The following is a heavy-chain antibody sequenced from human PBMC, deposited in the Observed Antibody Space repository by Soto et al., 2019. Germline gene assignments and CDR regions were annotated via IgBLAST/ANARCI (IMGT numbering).Heavy chain of an antibody. Sequence: PGGSLRLSCAASGFSFYSYAMHWVRQAPGKGLEWVAVISYDGSNKYYADSVKGRFTISRDNSKNTLYLQMNGLRAEDTALYFCAKDTYSSSWYFWGQGTLVTVS. CDR3: AKDTYSSSWYF. V-gene: IGHV3-30-3*01. CDR2: ISYDGSNK. D-gene: IGHD2-2*01. CDR1: GFSFYSYA. J-gene: IGHJ4*02.